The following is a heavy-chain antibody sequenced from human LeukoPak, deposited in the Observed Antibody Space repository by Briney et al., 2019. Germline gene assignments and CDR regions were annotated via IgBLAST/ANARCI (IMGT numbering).Heavy chain of an antibody. J-gene: IGHJ4*02. Sequence: GGSLRLSCAASRFSFSSYAMSWVRQAPGKGLEWVSTISGSGESTYYADSVKGRFTISRDNSKNTLYLQMDSLRAEDTAVYYCARDAGERWTVDFDYWGQGTLVTVSS. D-gene: IGHD3/OR15-3a*01. CDR1: RFSFSSYA. CDR3: ARDAGERWTVDFDY. V-gene: IGHV3-23*01. CDR2: ISGSGEST.